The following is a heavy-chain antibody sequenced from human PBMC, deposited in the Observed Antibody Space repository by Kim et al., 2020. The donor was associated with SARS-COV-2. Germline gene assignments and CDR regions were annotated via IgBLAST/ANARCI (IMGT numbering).Heavy chain of an antibody. CDR1: GFTFNTYG. CDR2: ISYDGSKK. D-gene: IGHD1-26*01. V-gene: IGHV3-30*18. J-gene: IGHJ4*02. CDR3: AKSYSGSYFGYDY. Sequence: GGSLRLSCAASGFTFNTYGMHWVRQAPGKGLEWVAVISYDGSKKYYADSVKGRFTISRDNSKNTLYLQMNSLRIEDTAVYYCAKSYSGSYFGYDYWGQGTPLSASS.